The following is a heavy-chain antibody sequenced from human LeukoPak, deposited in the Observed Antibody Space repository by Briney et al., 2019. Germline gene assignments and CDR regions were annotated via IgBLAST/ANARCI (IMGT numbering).Heavy chain of an antibody. J-gene: IGHJ4*02. CDR1: GFTVSSNF. V-gene: IGHV3-66*01. Sequence: GGSLRLSCAASGFTVSSNFMSWVRLAPGKGLEWVSVIYSGGSTYYADSVKGRFTISRDNSKNTLYLQMNSLRADDTAVYYCAREDQIDYGGNSGRYWGQGTLVTVSS. CDR2: IYSGGST. CDR3: AREDQIDYGGNSGRY. D-gene: IGHD4-23*01.